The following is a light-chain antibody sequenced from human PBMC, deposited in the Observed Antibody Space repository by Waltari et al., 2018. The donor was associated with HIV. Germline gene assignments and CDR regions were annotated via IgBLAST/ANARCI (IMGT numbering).Light chain of an antibody. J-gene: IGLJ3*02. CDR3: AAWDDSLSGPWV. Sequence: QSVLTQPPSASGTPGQRVTISCSGSTSNIGSHYVSWYQQLPGTAPNLLIYRNNQRPSAVPNRSSGSKSGASASLAISGLRSEDEADYYCAAWDDSLSGPWVFGGGTKLTVL. CDR2: RNN. CDR1: TSNIGSHY. V-gene: IGLV1-47*01.